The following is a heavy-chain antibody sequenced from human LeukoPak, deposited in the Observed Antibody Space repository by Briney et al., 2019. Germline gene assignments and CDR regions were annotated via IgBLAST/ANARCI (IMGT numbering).Heavy chain of an antibody. V-gene: IGHV1-18*01. CDR2: ISAYNGNT. CDR1: GYTFTSYG. D-gene: IGHD5-12*01. Sequence: ASVKVSCKASGYTFTSYGISWVRQAPGQGLVWMGWISAYNGNTNYAQKFQGRVTMTTHTSTTTAYLELRSLISDDTAVYYCARWDSGYADYWGQGTLVTVSS. J-gene: IGHJ4*02. CDR3: ARWDSGYADY.